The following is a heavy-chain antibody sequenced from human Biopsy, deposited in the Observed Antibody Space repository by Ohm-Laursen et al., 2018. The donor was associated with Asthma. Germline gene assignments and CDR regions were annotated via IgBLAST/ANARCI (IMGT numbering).Heavy chain of an antibody. D-gene: IGHD3-22*01. V-gene: IGHV3-53*01. Sequence: GSLRLSCAASGFAVSRDHMFWVCQAPGKGLEWVSVIYSGGTSHTADSVRGRFTISRDYSKNTLYLQMHSLRAEDTAVYYCARGDSSNWSHYYFDYWGQGTLVTASS. J-gene: IGHJ4*02. CDR3: ARGDSSNWSHYYFDY. CDR1: GFAVSRDH. CDR2: IYSGGTS.